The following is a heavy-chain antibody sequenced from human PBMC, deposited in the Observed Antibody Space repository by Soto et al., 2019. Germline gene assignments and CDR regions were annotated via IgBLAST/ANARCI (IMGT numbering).Heavy chain of an antibody. CDR2: ISYDGSNK. D-gene: IGHD5-12*01. V-gene: IGHV3-30-3*01. CDR1: GFTFSSYA. CDR3: ARVAVEMATIHVFDY. J-gene: IGHJ4*02. Sequence: QVQLVESGGGVVQPGRSLRLSCAASGFTFSSYAMHWVRQAPGKGLEWVAVISYDGSNKYYADSVKGRFTISRANSKNTLYLQMNRLRAEDTAVYYCARVAVEMATIHVFDYWGQGTLVTVSS.